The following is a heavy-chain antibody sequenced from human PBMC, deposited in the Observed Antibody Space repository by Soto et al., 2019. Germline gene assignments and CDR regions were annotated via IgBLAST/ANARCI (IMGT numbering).Heavy chain of an antibody. CDR2: TYYRSKWYN. V-gene: IGHV6-1*01. CDR1: GDSVSSNSAA. CDR3: ARDPSGSYGVAFYYYYGMDV. J-gene: IGHJ6*02. D-gene: IGHD1-26*01. Sequence: PSQTLSLTCAISGDSVSSNSAAWNWIRQSPSRGLEWLGRTYYRSKWYNDYAVSVKSRITINPDTSKNQFSLQLNSVTPEDTALYYCARDPSGSYGVAFYYYYGMDVWGQGTTVTVSS.